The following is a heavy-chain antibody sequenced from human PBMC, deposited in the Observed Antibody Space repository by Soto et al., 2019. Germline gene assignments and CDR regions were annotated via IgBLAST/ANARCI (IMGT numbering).Heavy chain of an antibody. CDR3: AKDAPYYYDTNGYLSWFDP. CDR1: GFTFSSYG. J-gene: IGHJ5*02. Sequence: GGSLRLSCAASGFTFSSYGMHWVRQAPGKGLEWVAVISYDGSNKYYADSVKGRFTISRDNSKNTLYLQMNSLRAEDTAVYYCAKDAPYYYDTNGYLSWFDPWGQGT. CDR2: ISYDGSNK. V-gene: IGHV3-30*18. D-gene: IGHD3-22*01.